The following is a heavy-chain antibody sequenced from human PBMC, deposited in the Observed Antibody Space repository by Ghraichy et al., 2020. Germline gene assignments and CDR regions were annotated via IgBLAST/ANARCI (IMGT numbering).Heavy chain of an antibody. CDR3: ARDSGYCSRSSDCSLGAFDI. J-gene: IGHJ3*02. CDR1: GYSFTSYG. V-gene: IGHV1-18*01. Sequence: ASVKVSCKTSGYSFTSYGISWVRQAPGQGLEWMGWISAYNGNTNYAENIQGRVTMTRDTSSTTVHMELRNLRSDDTALFYCARDSGYCSRSSDCSLGAFDIWGQGTMVTVSS. D-gene: IGHD2-2*01. CDR2: ISAYNGNT.